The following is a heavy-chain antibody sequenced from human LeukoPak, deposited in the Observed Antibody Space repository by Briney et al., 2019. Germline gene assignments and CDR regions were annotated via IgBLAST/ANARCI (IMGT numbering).Heavy chain of an antibody. V-gene: IGHV4-61*02. D-gene: IGHD6-19*01. J-gene: IGHJ5*02. CDR3: ARDRREGYSSGWYWFDP. Sequence: SETLSLTCTVSGGSISSGSYYWCWIRQPAGKGLEWIGRIYTSGSTNYNPSLKSRVTISVDTSKNQFSLKLSSVTAADTAVYYCARDRREGYSSGWYWFDPWGQGTLVTVSS. CDR1: GGSISSGSYY. CDR2: IYTSGST.